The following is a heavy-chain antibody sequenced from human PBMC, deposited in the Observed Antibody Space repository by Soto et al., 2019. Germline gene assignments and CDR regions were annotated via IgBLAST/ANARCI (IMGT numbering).Heavy chain of an antibody. CDR2: IIPIFGTE. CDR1: GGTFSSYA. D-gene: IGHD3-3*01. CDR3: ARAVERYSRTWYHNY. V-gene: IGHV1-69*06. J-gene: IGHJ4*02. Sequence: ASVKVSFKASGGTFSSYAISLVRQAPGQGREWMGGIIPIFGTENYAQKFQGRVTITADKSTSTAYMELSSLRSEDTAVYYCARAVERYSRTWYHNYWGQGTLVTVTS.